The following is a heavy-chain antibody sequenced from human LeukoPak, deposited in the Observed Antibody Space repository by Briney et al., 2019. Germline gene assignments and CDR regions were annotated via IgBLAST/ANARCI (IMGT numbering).Heavy chain of an antibody. V-gene: IGHV3-13*01. CDR2: IGTAGDT. J-gene: IGHJ3*02. CDR3: ARATGMSPYAFDI. CDR1: GFTFSSYA. D-gene: IGHD7-27*01. Sequence: GSLILSCAVSGFTFSSYAMHWVRQAPGKGREWVSAIGTAGDTYYPGSVKGRFTISRENAKNSLYLQMNSLRAGDTAVYYCARATGMSPYAFDIWGQGTMVTVSS.